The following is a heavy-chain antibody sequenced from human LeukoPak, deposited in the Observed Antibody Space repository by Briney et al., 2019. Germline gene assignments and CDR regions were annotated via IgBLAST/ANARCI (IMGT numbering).Heavy chain of an antibody. D-gene: IGHD3-10*01. V-gene: IGHV3-48*01. CDR2: ISSSSSTI. Sequence: PGGSLRLSCAASGFTFSSYSMNWVRQAPGKGLEWVSHISSSSSTIYYADSVKGRFTISRDNAKNSLYLRMNSLRAEDTAVYYCARTTILRTFDYWGQGTLVTVSS. CDR3: ARTTILRTFDY. J-gene: IGHJ4*02. CDR1: GFTFSSYS.